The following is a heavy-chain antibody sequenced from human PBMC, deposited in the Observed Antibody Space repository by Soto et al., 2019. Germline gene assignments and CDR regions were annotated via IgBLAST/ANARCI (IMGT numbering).Heavy chain of an antibody. Sequence: GGSLRLSCSAAGFTFSSYGMHWVRQAPGKGLEWVAVISYDGSNKYYADSVKGRFTISRDNSKNTLYLQMNSLRAEDTAVYYCAKERNYYHSSGPVDYYYYGMDVWGQGTTVTVSS. V-gene: IGHV3-30*18. CDR3: AKERNYYHSSGPVDYYYYGMDV. J-gene: IGHJ6*02. CDR2: ISYDGSNK. D-gene: IGHD3-22*01. CDR1: GFTFSSYG.